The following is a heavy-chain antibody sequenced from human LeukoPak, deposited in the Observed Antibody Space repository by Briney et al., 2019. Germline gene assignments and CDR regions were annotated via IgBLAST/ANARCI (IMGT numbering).Heavy chain of an antibody. V-gene: IGHV4-59*12. CDR1: GGSISSCH. CDR2: IYYSGST. Sequence: PSETLSLTCTVSGGSISSCHWSWIRQPPGKGLEWIGYIYYSGSTTYNPSLKGRVTISVDTSKNQVSLKLSSVTAADTAVYYCAGDYGSGSYRFDYWGQGTPVTVSS. J-gene: IGHJ4*02. CDR3: AGDYGSGSYRFDY. D-gene: IGHD3-10*01.